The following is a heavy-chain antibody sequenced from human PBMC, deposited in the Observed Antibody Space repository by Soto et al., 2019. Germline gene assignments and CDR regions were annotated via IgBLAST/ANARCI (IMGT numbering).Heavy chain of an antibody. CDR1: GFTFSSYS. CDR3: ARAGEVDTAVSNGFGGYYYGMDV. Sequence: LRLSCAASGFTFSSYSMNWVRQAPGKGLEWVSSISSSSSYIYYADSVKGRFTISRDNAKNSLYLQMNSLRAEDTAVYYCARAGEVDTAVSNGFGGYYYGMDVRGQGTTVTVSS. V-gene: IGHV3-21*01. CDR2: ISSSSSYI. J-gene: IGHJ6*02. D-gene: IGHD5-18*01.